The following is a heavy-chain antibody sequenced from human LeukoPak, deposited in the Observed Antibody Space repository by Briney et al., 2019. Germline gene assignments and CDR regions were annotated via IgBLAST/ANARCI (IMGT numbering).Heavy chain of an antibody. V-gene: IGHV3-48*02. D-gene: IGHD1-26*01. CDR3: ASSGSYRFDY. Sequence: GGSLRLSCAASGFTFSSYSMNWVRQAPGKGLEWVSHITASGTAMFYADSVRGRFTISRDNAKNSLYSQMNSLRDEDTAVYYCASSGSYRFDYWGQGTLVTVSS. CDR2: ITASGTAM. CDR1: GFTFSSYS. J-gene: IGHJ4*02.